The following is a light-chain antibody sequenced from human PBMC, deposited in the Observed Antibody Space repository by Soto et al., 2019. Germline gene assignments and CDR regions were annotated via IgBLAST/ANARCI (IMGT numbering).Light chain of an antibody. CDR3: QQYGSSLFT. Sequence: TQSPSTLSASVGDRVTITCRASQSISTWLAWYQQKPGLAPRLLIYDASSRATGIPARFSGSGSGTEFTLTISSLQSEDFAVYYCQQYGSSLFTFGPGTKVDIK. J-gene: IGKJ3*01. V-gene: IGKV3D-20*01. CDR2: DAS. CDR1: QSISTW.